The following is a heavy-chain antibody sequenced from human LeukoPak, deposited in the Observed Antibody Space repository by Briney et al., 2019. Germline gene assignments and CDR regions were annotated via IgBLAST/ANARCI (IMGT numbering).Heavy chain of an antibody. CDR3: ARELLLWFGESSRPYYFDY. CDR2: IYHSGST. CDR1: GYSISSGYY. V-gene: IGHV4-38-2*02. D-gene: IGHD3-10*01. J-gene: IGHJ4*02. Sequence: SETLSLTCTVSGYSISSGYYWGWIRQPPGKGLEWIGSIYHSGSTYYNPSLKSRVTISVDTSKDQFSLKLSSVTAADTAVYYCARELLLWFGESSRPYYFDYWGQGTLVTVSS.